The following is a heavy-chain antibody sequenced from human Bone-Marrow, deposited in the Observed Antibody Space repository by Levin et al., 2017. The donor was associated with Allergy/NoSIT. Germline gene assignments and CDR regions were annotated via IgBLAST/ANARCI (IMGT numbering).Heavy chain of an antibody. D-gene: IGHD1-14*01. CDR1: GFSLSTSGVG. CDR3: GHGRTRPDTPKLNWFDS. J-gene: IGHJ5*01. Sequence: VSGPTLVKPTQTLTLTCTFSGFSLSTSGVGVGWIRQPPGKALEWLALIYWNDDKRYSPSLKSRLTITKDTSKNHVVLTMTSMDPVDTATYYCGHGRTRPDTPKLNWFDSWGQGTLVTVS. CDR2: IYWNDDK. V-gene: IGHV2-5*01.